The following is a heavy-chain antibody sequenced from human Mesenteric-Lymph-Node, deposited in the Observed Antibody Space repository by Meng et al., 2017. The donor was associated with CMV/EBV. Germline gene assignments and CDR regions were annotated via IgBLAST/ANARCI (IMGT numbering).Heavy chain of an antibody. V-gene: IGHV3-66*01. Sequence: GESLKISCAASGFTVSSNYMSWVRQAPGKGLEWVSVIYSGGRTYYADSVKGRFTISRDNSKNTLYLQMNSLRAEDTAVYYCAKGTGGSYLDYWGQGTLVTVSS. CDR1: GFTVSSNY. CDR2: IYSGGRT. D-gene: IGHD1-26*01. J-gene: IGHJ4*02. CDR3: AKGTGGSYLDY.